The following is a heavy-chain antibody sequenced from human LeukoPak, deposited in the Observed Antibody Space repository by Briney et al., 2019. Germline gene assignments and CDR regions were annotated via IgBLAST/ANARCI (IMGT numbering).Heavy chain of an antibody. V-gene: IGHV1-69*05. CDR2: IIPIFGTA. CDR1: GGTVSSYA. Sequence: SVKVSCKASGGTVSSYAIRWVRQAPGQGLEWMGRIIPIFGTANYAQKFQGRVTITTDESTSTAYMELSSLRSEDTAVYYCARDGDYDSSEYYFDYWGQGTLVTVSS. D-gene: IGHD3-22*01. J-gene: IGHJ4*02. CDR3: ARDGDYDSSEYYFDY.